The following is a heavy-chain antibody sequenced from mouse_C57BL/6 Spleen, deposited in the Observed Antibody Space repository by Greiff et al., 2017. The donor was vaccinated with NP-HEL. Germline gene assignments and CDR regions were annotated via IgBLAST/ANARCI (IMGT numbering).Heavy chain of an antibody. CDR3: ARGRPHYFDY. CDR1: GFTFTDYY. CDR2: IRNKANGYTT. V-gene: IGHV7-3*01. Sequence: EVQRVESGGGLVQPGGSLSLSCAASGFTFTDYYMSWVRQPPGKALEWLGFIRNKANGYTTEYSASVKGRFTISRDNSQSILYLQMNALRAEDSATYYCARGRPHYFDYWGQGTTLTVSS. J-gene: IGHJ2*01.